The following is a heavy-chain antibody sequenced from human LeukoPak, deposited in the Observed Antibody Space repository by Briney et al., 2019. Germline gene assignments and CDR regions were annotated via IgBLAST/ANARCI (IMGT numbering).Heavy chain of an antibody. J-gene: IGHJ3*01. CDR2: ISGYTGDT. Sequence: ASVKVSCKTSGYTFPNYDIYWVRQTPGQGLECMGWISGYTGDTKYAQILQGRFTVTTDTSTSTAYMELRSLTYDDTAVYYCARAGYCGDGGCRGGSAFDVWGQGTMVTVSS. CDR3: ARAGYCGDGGCRGGSAFDV. CDR1: GYTFPNYD. V-gene: IGHV1-18*01. D-gene: IGHD2-15*01.